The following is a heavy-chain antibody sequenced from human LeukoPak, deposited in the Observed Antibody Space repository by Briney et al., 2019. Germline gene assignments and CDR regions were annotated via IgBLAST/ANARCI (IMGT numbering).Heavy chain of an antibody. J-gene: IGHJ6*03. CDR3: AKSWGYTRPYYNYMDV. CDR2: ISGSGANT. Sequence: GGSLRLSCAASGFTFSSYAMSWVRQAPGKGLEWVSVISGSGANTYYADSVKGRFTISRDNSKNTLSLQMNGLRPEDTAVYYCAKSWGYTRPYYNYMDVWGKGTTVTVSS. CDR1: GFTFSSYA. D-gene: IGHD3-16*02. V-gene: IGHV3-23*01.